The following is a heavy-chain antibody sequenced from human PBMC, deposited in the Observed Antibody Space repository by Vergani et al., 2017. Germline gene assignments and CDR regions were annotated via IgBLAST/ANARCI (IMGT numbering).Heavy chain of an antibody. CDR2: INPNSGGT. V-gene: IGHV1-2*02. CDR3: ARDYGYGSSTSCPNWFDP. J-gene: IGHJ5*02. Sequence: QVQLVQSGAEVKKPGASVKVSCKASGYTFTGYYMHWVRQAPGQGLEWMGWINPNSGGTNYAKKFQGRVTMTRDTSIRTAYMELSRLRSDDTAVYYCARDYGYGSSTSCPNWFDPGGQGTRSPSPQ. D-gene: IGHD2-2*01. CDR1: GYTFTGYY.